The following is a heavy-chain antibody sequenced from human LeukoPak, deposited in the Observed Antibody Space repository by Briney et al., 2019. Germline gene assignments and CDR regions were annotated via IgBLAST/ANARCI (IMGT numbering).Heavy chain of an antibody. V-gene: IGHV1-46*01. D-gene: IGHD3-10*01. CDR2: INPTGGIT. Sequence: ASVKVSCKASGYTFTSYYIHWVRQAPGQGLEWMGIINPTGGITSYARRFQGRVTLTRDTSTTTVYMELSSLRSDDTAVYYCAIDHEVWFGQFGKSLFDHWGQGTLVTVSS. CDR1: GYTFTSYY. CDR3: AIDHEVWFGQFGKSLFDH. J-gene: IGHJ4*02.